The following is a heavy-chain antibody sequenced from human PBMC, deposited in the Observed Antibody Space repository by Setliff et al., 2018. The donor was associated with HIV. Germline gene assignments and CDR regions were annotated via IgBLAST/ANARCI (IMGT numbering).Heavy chain of an antibody. J-gene: IGHJ4*02. Sequence: GGSLRLSCITSGLPFNGYTMNWVRQAPGRGLEWVTFIASDVSKTHIADSVKGRFTISRDNSKNMLYLQMNSLSADDTAVYFCARGRCSDAACFFDYWGQGTLVTVSS. D-gene: IGHD3-16*01. CDR2: IASDVSKT. V-gene: IGHV3-30*04. CDR3: ARGRCSDAACFFDY. CDR1: GLPFNGYT.